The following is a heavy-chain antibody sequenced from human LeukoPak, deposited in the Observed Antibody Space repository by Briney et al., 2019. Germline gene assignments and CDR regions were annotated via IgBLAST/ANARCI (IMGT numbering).Heavy chain of an antibody. CDR2: IYASGTS. J-gene: IGHJ3*01. V-gene: IGHV4-61*02. D-gene: IGHD1-1*01. Sequence: SETLSLTCTVSGGSISNSGYYWSWIRQPAGKGLEWIGRIYASGTSASINSNPSLKSRVTISLDRSKNQVSLILSSATAADTAVYYCARDYRLEGAFDFWGQGTMVTVSS. CDR1: GGSISNSGYY. CDR3: ARDYRLEGAFDF.